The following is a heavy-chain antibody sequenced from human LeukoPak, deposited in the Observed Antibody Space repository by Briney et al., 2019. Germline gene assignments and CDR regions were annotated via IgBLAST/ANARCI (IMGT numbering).Heavy chain of an antibody. CDR2: ISSDGSNK. D-gene: IGHD3-22*01. J-gene: IGHJ5*02. CDR3: VRDRIDAGNYPNWFDL. CDR1: GFSFSDHA. V-gene: IGHV3-30-3*01. Sequence: GGSLRLSCAASGFSFSDHAIHWVRQAPGKGLEWVAVISSDGSNKYYADSVKGRFTVSRDNPRNTLYLQMKNLRVEDAAVYFCVRDRIDAGNYPNWFDLWGQGTLVTVS.